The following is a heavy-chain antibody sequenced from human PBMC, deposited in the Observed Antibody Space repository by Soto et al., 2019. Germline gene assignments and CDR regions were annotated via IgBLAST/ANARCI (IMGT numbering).Heavy chain of an antibody. V-gene: IGHV3-9*01. CDR2: ISWNSGSI. J-gene: IGHJ6*03. D-gene: IGHD6-13*01. Sequence: DVQLVESGGGLVQPGRSLRLSCTASGVTFDDYAMHWVRQAPGKGLEWVSGISWNSGSIGYAGSVKGRFTIYKDNDKNYLYLQMNSLRAEDTAFYYCAKDIAAADYYYMDVWGKGTTVTVSS. CDR1: GVTFDDYA. CDR3: AKDIAAADYYYMDV.